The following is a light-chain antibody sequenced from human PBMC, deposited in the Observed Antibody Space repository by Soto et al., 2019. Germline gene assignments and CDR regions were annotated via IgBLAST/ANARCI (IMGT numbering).Light chain of an antibody. V-gene: IGKV3-20*01. CDR2: GTS. Sequence: ESVLTQSPDTLSLSPGERATLSCRASQSVSSSYLAWYQQTPGQAPRLLIYGTSNRATGIPDRFSGSGSGTDFTLTISRLEPEDFAVYYCQQYGNSRWTFGQGTKVEIK. CDR1: QSVSSSY. CDR3: QQYGNSRWT. J-gene: IGKJ1*01.